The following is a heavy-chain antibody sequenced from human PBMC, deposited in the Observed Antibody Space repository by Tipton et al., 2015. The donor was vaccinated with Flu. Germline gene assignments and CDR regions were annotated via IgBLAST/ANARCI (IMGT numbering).Heavy chain of an antibody. CDR1: GYTFTNFG. Sequence: QVQLVQSGVEVKKPGASVKVSCKASGYTFTNFGITWVRQAPGQGLEWMGWISGYNGDTNYAEKLQGRVTMTTDASTHTAYMELRSLKSDDTAMYYCARDRGSYNIHLEDHYYYGMDVWGQGTTVTVSS. J-gene: IGHJ6*02. CDR2: ISGYNGDT. D-gene: IGHD1-26*01. V-gene: IGHV1-18*01. CDR3: ARDRGSYNIHLEDHYYYGMDV.